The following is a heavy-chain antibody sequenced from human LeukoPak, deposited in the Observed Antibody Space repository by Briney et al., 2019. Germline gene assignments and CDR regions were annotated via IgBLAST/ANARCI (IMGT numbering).Heavy chain of an antibody. Sequence: SETLSLTCTVSGGSISSSSYYWGWIRQPPGKGLEWIGSIYYSGSTYYNPSLKSRVTISVDTSKNQFSLKLSSVTAADTAVYYSARNRAYCTNGVCHYFDYWGQGTLVTVSS. CDR3: ARNRAYCTNGVCHYFDY. CDR1: GGSISSSSYY. CDR2: IYYSGST. D-gene: IGHD2-8*01. V-gene: IGHV4-39*07. J-gene: IGHJ4*02.